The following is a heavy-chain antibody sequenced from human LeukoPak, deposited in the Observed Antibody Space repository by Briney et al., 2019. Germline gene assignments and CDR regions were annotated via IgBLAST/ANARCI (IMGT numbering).Heavy chain of an antibody. CDR3: ARQEGSGIAAAGQGGFDY. CDR2: IYYGGST. CDR1: GGSISSYY. D-gene: IGHD6-13*01. Sequence: PSETLSLTCTVSGGSISSYYWSWIRQPPGKGLEWIGYIYYGGSTNYNPSLKSRVTISVDTSKNQFSLKLSSVTAADTAVYYCARQEGSGIAAAGQGGFDYWGQGTLVTVSS. J-gene: IGHJ4*02. V-gene: IGHV4-59*08.